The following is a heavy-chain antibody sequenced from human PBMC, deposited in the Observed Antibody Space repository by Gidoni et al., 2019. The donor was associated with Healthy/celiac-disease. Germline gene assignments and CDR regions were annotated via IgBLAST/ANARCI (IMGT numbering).Heavy chain of an antibody. J-gene: IGHJ3*02. CDR1: GFTFSSYS. CDR2: ISSSGSTI. Sequence: EVQLVESGGGLVKPGGSLRLSCAASGFTFSSYSMNWVRQAPGKGLEWVSSISSSGSTIYYADSVKGRFTISRDNAKNSLYLQMNSLRAEDTAVYYCAREGNWRAFDIWGQGTMVTVSS. V-gene: IGHV3-21*01. CDR3: AREGNWRAFDI. D-gene: IGHD1-1*01.